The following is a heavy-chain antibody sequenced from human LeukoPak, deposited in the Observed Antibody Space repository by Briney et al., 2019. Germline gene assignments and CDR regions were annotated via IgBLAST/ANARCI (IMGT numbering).Heavy chain of an antibody. CDR3: ALDRDGDTAISDH. D-gene: IGHD5-18*01. V-gene: IGHV1-2*06. J-gene: IGHJ4*02. Sequence: ASVKASCKASGYTFTDYYIHWVRQAPGQGLEWMGRINPISGDTNYAQKFQGRVTMTRDTSITTAYMELSRLRSDDTAMYYCALDRDGDTAISDHWGQGTLVTVSS. CDR1: GYTFTDYY. CDR2: INPISGDT.